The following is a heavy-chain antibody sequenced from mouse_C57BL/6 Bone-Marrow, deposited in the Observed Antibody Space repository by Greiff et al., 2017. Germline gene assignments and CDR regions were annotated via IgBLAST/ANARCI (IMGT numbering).Heavy chain of an antibody. J-gene: IGHJ3*01. V-gene: IGHV1-55*01. Sequence: QVQLQQPGAELVKPGASVKMSCKASGYTFTSYWITWVKQRPGQGLEWIGDIYPGSGSTNYNEKFKGKATLTVDTSSSTAYMQLSSLTSEDPAVYYCARQLRGWFAYWGQGTLVTVSA. CDR1: GYTFTSYW. CDR2: IYPGSGST. CDR3: ARQLRGWFAY. D-gene: IGHD3-2*02.